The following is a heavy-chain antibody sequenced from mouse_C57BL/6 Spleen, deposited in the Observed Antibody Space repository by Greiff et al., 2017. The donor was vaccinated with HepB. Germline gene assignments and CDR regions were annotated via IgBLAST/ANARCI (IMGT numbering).Heavy chain of an antibody. J-gene: IGHJ1*03. Sequence: QVTLKVCGPGILQPSQTLSLTCSFSGFSLSTFGMGVGWIRQPSGKGLEWLAHIWWDDDKYYNPALKSRLTISKDTSKNQVFLKIAHVDTADTATDYCARLEVRYYGSSYGYFDVWGTGTTVTVSS. D-gene: IGHD1-1*01. V-gene: IGHV8-8*01. CDR1: GFSLSTFGMG. CDR2: IWWDDDK. CDR3: ARLEVRYYGSSYGYFDV.